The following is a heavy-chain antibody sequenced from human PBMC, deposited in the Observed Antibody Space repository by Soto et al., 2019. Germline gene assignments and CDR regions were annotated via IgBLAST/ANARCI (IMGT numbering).Heavy chain of an antibody. CDR2: ISGSGGST. D-gene: IGHD3-10*01. CDR1: GFTFSSYA. V-gene: IGHV3-23*01. CDR3: AKVKARVGRGVNSEFDY. J-gene: IGHJ4*02. Sequence: GGSLRLSCAASGFTFSSYAMSWVRQAPGKGLEWVSAISGSGGSTYYADSVKGRFTISRDNSKNTLYLQMNSLRAEDTAVYYCAKVKARVGRGVNSEFDYWGQGTLVTVSS.